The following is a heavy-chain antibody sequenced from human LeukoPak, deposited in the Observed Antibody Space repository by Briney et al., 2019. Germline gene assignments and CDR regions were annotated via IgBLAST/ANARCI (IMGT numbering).Heavy chain of an antibody. CDR3: ARDSLYYYDRSGYET. V-gene: IGHV1-18*01. Sequence: ASVKVSCKASGYTFTSYGISWVRQAPGQGLEWMGRISGNNGNTNYAQKLQGRVTMTTDTSTGTAYMELRSLRSDDTTVYYCARDSLYYYDRSGYETWGQGTLVIVSS. CDR1: GYTFTSYG. D-gene: IGHD3-22*01. CDR2: ISGNNGNT. J-gene: IGHJ5*02.